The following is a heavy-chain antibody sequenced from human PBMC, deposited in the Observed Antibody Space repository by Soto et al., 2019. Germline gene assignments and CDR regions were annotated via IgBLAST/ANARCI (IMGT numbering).Heavy chain of an antibody. J-gene: IGHJ4*02. CDR3: ARAPGGPGIAEY. V-gene: IGHV1-3*01. Sequence: KFQGRVTITRDTSASTAYMELSNLRSEDTAVYYCARAPGGPGIAEYWGQGTLVTVSS. D-gene: IGHD6-13*01.